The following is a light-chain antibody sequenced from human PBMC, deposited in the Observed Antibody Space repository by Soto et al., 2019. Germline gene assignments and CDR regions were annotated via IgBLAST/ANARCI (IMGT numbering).Light chain of an antibody. CDR1: SSDVGGYNY. CDR2: EVS. V-gene: IGLV2-14*01. Sequence: QSALTQPASVSGSPGQSITISCTGTSSDVGGYNYVSWYQQHPGKAPKLMIYEVSNRPSGVSNRFSGSKSGNTASLTISGLQAEDEADYYCSSYTTISTLEVFGGGTKHRP. CDR3: SSYTTISTLEV. J-gene: IGLJ3*02.